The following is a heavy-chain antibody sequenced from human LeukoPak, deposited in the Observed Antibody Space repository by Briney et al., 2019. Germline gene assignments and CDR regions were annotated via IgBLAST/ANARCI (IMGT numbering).Heavy chain of an antibody. V-gene: IGHV3-23*01. Sequence: GGSLRLSCAASGFTFSSYAMSWVRQAPGKGLEWVSAISGSGGSTYYADSVKVRFTISRENSRDTLYLQMNSLRAEDTAVYYCAKGYYDYVWGSYCLDYWGQGTLVTVSS. CDR1: GFTFSSYA. CDR2: ISGSGGST. D-gene: IGHD3-16*01. CDR3: AKGYYDYVWGSYCLDY. J-gene: IGHJ4*02.